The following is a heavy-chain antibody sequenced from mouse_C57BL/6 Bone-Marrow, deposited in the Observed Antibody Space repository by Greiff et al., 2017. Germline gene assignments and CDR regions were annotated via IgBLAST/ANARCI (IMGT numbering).Heavy chain of an antibody. J-gene: IGHJ1*03. CDR1: GYTFTGYW. V-gene: IGHV1-9*01. D-gene: IGHD1-1*01. CDR3: AYHYYGSSYWYFDV. Sequence: VQLQQSGAELMKPGASVKLSCKATGYTFTGYWIEWVKQRPGHGLEWIGEILPGSGSTNYNEKFKGKATFTAATSSNTAYMQLSSLTTEDSAIYYCAYHYYGSSYWYFDVWGTGTTVTVSS. CDR2: ILPGSGST.